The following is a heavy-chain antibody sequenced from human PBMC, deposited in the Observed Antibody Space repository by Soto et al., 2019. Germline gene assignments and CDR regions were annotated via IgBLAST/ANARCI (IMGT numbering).Heavy chain of an antibody. CDR1: GFTFSSYA. Sequence: GGSLRLSCAASGFTFSSYAMHWVRQAPGKGLEWVAVISYDGSNKYYADSVKGRFTISRDNSKNTLYLQMNSLRAEDTAVYYCARGVWSGSYWSRSAFDIWGQGTMVTVSS. CDR3: ARGVWSGSYWSRSAFDI. D-gene: IGHD1-26*01. CDR2: ISYDGSNK. V-gene: IGHV3-30-3*01. J-gene: IGHJ3*02.